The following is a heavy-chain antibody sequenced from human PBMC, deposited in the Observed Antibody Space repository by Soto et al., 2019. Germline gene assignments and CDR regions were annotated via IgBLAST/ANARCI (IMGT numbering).Heavy chain of an antibody. V-gene: IGHV3-23*01. Sequence: EVQLLESGGGLVQPGGSLRLSCAASGFTFSSYAMIWVRQAPGKGLEWVSAISGSGGSTYYADSVKGRFTISRDNSKNTLYLQMNSLRAEDTAVYYCANDFIGLVPAAMLDYWGQGTLVTVSS. CDR2: ISGSGGST. D-gene: IGHD2-2*01. CDR1: GFTFSSYA. CDR3: ANDFIGLVPAAMLDY. J-gene: IGHJ4*02.